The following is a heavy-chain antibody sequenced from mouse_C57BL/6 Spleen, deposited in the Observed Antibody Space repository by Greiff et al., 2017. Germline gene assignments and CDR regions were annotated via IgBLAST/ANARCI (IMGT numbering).Heavy chain of an antibody. CDR1: GYTFTSYW. Sequence: VQLQQPGAELVKPGASVKLSCKASGYTFTSYWMQWVKQRPGQGLEWIGEIDPSDSYTNYNQKFKGKATLTVDTSSSTAYMQRSSLTSEDSAVYYCARAGITTEYYFDYWGQGTTLTVSS. J-gene: IGHJ2*01. D-gene: IGHD1-1*01. V-gene: IGHV1-50*01. CDR3: ARAGITTEYYFDY. CDR2: IDPSDSYT.